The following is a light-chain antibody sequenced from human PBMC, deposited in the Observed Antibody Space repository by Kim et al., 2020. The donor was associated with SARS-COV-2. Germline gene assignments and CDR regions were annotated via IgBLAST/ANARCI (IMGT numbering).Light chain of an antibody. CDR3: LHYHTSYT. J-gene: IGKJ2*01. Sequence: SLSPGDRATLTCRANQILRSSYLAWYQQKPGQAPRLLMYATSSRATGIPDRFSGTASGTDFSLTISRLEPEDLGVYYCLHYHTSYTFGRGTKLEI. V-gene: IGKV3-20*01. CDR2: ATS. CDR1: QILRSSY.